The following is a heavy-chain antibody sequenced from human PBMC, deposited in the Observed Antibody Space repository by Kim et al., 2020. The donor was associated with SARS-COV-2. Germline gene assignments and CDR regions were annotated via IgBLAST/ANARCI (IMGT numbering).Heavy chain of an antibody. V-gene: IGHV3-30*02. J-gene: IGHJ4*02. CDR3: AKDRLWYYYDSSGYYFDY. D-gene: IGHD3-22*01. Sequence: KGRFTISRDNSKNTLYLQMNSLRAEDTAVYYCAKDRLWYYYDSSGYYFDYWGQGTLVTVSS.